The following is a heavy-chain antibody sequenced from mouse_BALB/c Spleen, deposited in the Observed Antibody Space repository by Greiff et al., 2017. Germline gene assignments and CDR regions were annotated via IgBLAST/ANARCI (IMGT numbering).Heavy chain of an antibody. Sequence: VQLKESGPGLVKPSQSLSLTCSVTGYSITSGYYWNWIRQFPGNKLEWMGYISYDGSNNYNPSLKNRISITRDTSKNQFFLKLNSVTTEDTATYYCARGRGAYAMDYWGQGTSVTVSS. D-gene: IGHD1-1*01. CDR2: ISYDGSN. CDR1: GYSITSGYY. J-gene: IGHJ4*01. V-gene: IGHV3-6*02. CDR3: ARGRGAYAMDY.